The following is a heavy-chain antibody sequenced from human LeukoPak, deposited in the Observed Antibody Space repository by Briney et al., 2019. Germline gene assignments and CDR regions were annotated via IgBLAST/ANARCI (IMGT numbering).Heavy chain of an antibody. CDR1: GFAFSDFW. CDR3: ATSHDSAGND. CDR2: IRHDGNAK. D-gene: IGHD2-15*01. Sequence: PGGSLRLSCAASGFAFSDFWMSWVRQAPGKGLEWVANIRHDGNAKNYVPSVRGRFTISRDNAKNSLYLQVNSLTVEDTAVYYCATSHDSAGNDWGQGTLVTVSS. V-gene: IGHV3-7*01. J-gene: IGHJ4*02.